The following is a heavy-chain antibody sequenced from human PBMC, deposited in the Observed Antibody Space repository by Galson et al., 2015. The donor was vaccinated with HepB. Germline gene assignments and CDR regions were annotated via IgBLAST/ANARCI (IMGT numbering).Heavy chain of an antibody. CDR3: ARHRVDYRGIAAAGIDDAFDI. D-gene: IGHD6-13*01. CDR1: GYSFTSYW. J-gene: IGHJ3*02. V-gene: IGHV5-10-1*01. CDR2: IDPSDSYT. Sequence: QSGAEVKKPGESLKISCKGSGYSFTSYWIGWVRQMPGKGLEWMGRIDPSDSYTNYSPSFQGHVTISADKSISTAYLQWSSLKASDTAMYYCARHRVDYRGIAAAGIDDAFDIWGQGTMVTVSS.